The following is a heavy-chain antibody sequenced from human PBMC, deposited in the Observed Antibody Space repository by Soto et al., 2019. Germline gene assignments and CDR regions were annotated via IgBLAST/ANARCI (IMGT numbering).Heavy chain of an antibody. D-gene: IGHD5-12*01. CDR1: GGSFSGYY. CDR3: ARDYSGYDLYYYYMDV. V-gene: IGHV4-34*01. CDR2: INHSGST. J-gene: IGHJ6*03. Sequence: SETLSLTCAVYGGSFSGYYWSWIRQPPGKGLEWIGEINHSGSTNYNPSLKSRVTISVDTSKNQFSLKLSSVTAADTAVYYCARDYSGYDLYYYYMDVWGKGTTVTVSS.